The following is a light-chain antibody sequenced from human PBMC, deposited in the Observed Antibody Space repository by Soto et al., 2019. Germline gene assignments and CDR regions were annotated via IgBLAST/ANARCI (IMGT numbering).Light chain of an antibody. V-gene: IGLV4-60*03. CDR2: VEGSGTY. CDR1: SGHSTFV. Sequence: QLVLTQSSSASASLGSSVRLTCTLSSGHSTFVIAWHQQQPGKTPRYLMKVEGSGTYSKGSGIPDRFSGSSSGADRYLTISNIQSEDEADYYCETWDSITWVFGGGTQLTVL. CDR3: ETWDSITWV. J-gene: IGLJ3*02.